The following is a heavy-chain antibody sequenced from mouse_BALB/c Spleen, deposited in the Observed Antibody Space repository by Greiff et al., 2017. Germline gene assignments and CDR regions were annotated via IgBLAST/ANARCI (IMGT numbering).Heavy chain of an antibody. CDR2: ISSGGGST. CDR3: ARHSGGYDVFDY. J-gene: IGHJ2*01. Sequence: EVMLVESGGGLVKPGGSLKLSCAASGFAFSSYDMSWVRQTPEKRLEWVAYISSGGGSTYYPDTVKGRFTISRDNVKNTLYLQMSSLKSEDTAMYYCARHSGGYDVFDYWGQGTTLTVSS. V-gene: IGHV5-12-1*01. D-gene: IGHD2-2*01. CDR1: GFAFSSYD.